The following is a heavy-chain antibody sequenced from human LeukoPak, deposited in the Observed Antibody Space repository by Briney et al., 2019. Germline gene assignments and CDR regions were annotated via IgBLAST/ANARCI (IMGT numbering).Heavy chain of an antibody. Sequence: GGSLRLSCAVSGFTFSSYGMHWVRQAPGKGLEWVAFIRYDGSNKYYADSVKGRFTISRDNSKNTLYLQMNSLRAEDTAVYYCAKADRFLEWFVDYWGQGTLVTVSS. CDR2: IRYDGSNK. CDR1: GFTFSSYG. D-gene: IGHD3-3*01. CDR3: AKADRFLEWFVDY. J-gene: IGHJ4*02. V-gene: IGHV3-30*02.